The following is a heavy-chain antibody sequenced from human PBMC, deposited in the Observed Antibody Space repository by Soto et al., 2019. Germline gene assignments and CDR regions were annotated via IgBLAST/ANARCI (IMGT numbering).Heavy chain of an antibody. D-gene: IGHD3-10*01. V-gene: IGHV4-34*01. CDR2: IDHTGSP. J-gene: IGHJ4*02. CDR1: GGSVKGYY. CDR3: AREIWRNHYLAD. Sequence: SETLSLTCAVYGGSVKGYYWIWIRQTPGKGLEWIGEIDHTGSPNYNPSLKSRVTISVDTSKSQISLKLTSVTAADTAVYYCAREIWRNHYLADWGQGIL.